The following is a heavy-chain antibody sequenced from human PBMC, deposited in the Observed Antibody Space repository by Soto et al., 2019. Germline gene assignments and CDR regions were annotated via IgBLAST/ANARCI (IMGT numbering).Heavy chain of an antibody. Sequence: QVQLLESGGGVVQPGRSLRLSCVASGFTLTNNGMHWVRQAPGQGLEWVAVISSDGSSYYYGDSVRGRFTISRDTSKNTLFLEMNSLTTADTAVYYCAKDRGLAESGTWSHYYYGMDVWGQATSGTVS. CDR3: AKDRGLAESGTWSHYYYGMDV. CDR1: GFTLTNNG. V-gene: IGHV3-30*18. J-gene: IGHJ6*02. D-gene: IGHD1-26*01. CDR2: ISSDGSSY.